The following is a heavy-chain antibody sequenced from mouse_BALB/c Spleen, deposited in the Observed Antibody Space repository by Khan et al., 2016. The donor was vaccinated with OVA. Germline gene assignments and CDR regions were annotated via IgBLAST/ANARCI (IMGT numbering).Heavy chain of an antibody. Sequence: VQLQESGPGLVQPSQSLSITCTVSGFSLTNYSVHWVRQSPGKGLEWLGVIWSAGSTDYNAAFISRLTIRKDISRSQVFLKMNSLQPNDTAIYYCARRGYDYGRGALFAYWGQGTLVTVSA. CDR2: IWSAGST. D-gene: IGHD2-4*01. CDR1: GFSLTNYS. J-gene: IGHJ3*01. V-gene: IGHV2-2*02. CDR3: ARRGYDYGRGALFAY.